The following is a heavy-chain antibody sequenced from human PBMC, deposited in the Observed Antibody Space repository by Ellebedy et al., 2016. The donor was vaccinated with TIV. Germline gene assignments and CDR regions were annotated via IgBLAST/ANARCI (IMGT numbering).Heavy chain of an antibody. V-gene: IGHV3-53*01. D-gene: IGHD6-13*01. J-gene: IGHJ4*02. CDR1: GFTVGNNY. CDR2: IYSGCDT. CDR3: ARDPPGIAASVPYK. Sequence: PGGSLRLSCTASGFTVGNNYMNWLRQAPGKGLEWVSLIYSGCDTVYADSVKGRFTISRDSSKNTLYLQMNRLSAEDTAVYYWARDPPGIAASVPYKWGQGTLVTVSS.